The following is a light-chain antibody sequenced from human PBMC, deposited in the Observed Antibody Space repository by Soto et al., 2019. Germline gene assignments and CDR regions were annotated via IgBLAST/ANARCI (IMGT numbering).Light chain of an antibody. V-gene: IGKV3-15*01. CDR3: QQSTDLPPWT. CDR1: QGVSSR. Sequence: EIVMKQSPATLAVSRGERATLSCRASQGVSSRLAWYQQKSGQAPRLLCYDVSTRASDTPARFSGSGSGTEFSLTISSLKSEDFAIYYCQQSTDLPPWTFGQGINVEFK. CDR2: DVS. J-gene: IGKJ1*01.